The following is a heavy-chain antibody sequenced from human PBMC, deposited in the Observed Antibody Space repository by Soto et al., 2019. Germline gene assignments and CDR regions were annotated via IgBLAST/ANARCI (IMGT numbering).Heavy chain of an antibody. J-gene: IGHJ6*02. CDR3: ARVYPGSGWPYHYYGMDV. CDR2: IKQDGSEK. CDR1: GFTFSSYW. V-gene: IGHV3-7*01. Sequence: EVQLVESGGGLVQPGGSLRLSCVASGFTFSSYWMSWVRQAPGKGLEWVANIKQDGSEKYYVDSVKDRFTISRDNAKNSLYLQMNSLSAEDSAVYYCARVYPGSGWPYHYYGMDVWGQATTVTVSS. D-gene: IGHD6-19*01.